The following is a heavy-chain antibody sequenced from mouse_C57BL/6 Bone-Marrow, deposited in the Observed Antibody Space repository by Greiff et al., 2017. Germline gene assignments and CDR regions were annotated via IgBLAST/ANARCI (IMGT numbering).Heavy chain of an antibody. CDR3: AEIYYYGSSPFDY. CDR2: IYPGSGST. V-gene: IGHV1-55*01. CDR1: GYTFTSYW. J-gene: IGHJ2*01. D-gene: IGHD1-1*01. Sequence: VQLQQPGAELVKPGASVKMSCKASGYTFTSYWITWVKQRPGQGLEWIGDIYPGSGSTNYNEKFKSKATLTVDTSSSTAYMQLSSLTSEDSAVYYWAEIYYYGSSPFDYWGQGTTLTVSS.